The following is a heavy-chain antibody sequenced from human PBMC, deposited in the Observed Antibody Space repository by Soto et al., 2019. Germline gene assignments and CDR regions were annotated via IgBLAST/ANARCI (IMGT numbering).Heavy chain of an antibody. J-gene: IGHJ3*02. V-gene: IGHV1-18*01. CDR1: GYTFTTYG. Sequence: ASVKVSCKTSGYTFTTYGITWVRQAPGQGLEWMGWISGYNGNTKYAQRLQGRVIMTTDTSTSTAYMELRSLRSDDTAVYYCATAESGAPQGAFDSWGQGTRVTVSS. CDR3: ATAESGAPQGAFDS. CDR2: ISGYNGNT. D-gene: IGHD4-17*01.